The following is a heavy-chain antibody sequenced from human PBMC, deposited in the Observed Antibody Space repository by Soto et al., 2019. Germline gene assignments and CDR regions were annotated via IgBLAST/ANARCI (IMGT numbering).Heavy chain of an antibody. J-gene: IGHJ3*02. V-gene: IGHV1-18*01. D-gene: IGHD2-15*01. CDR3: ARYIWGGNCCDAFDI. Sequence: QAQLVQSGAEVKKPGASVNISCKASGYTFTSYGFIWVRQAPGHGLEWVGWISPYNGKTELAQNLQGRVTMTRDTSTSTAYMELRSLRSDDTAVYYCARYIWGGNCCDAFDIWGQGTMVTVSS. CDR2: ISPYNGKT. CDR1: GYTFTSYG.